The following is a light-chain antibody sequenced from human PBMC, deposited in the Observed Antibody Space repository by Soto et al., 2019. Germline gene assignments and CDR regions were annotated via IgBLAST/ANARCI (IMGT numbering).Light chain of an antibody. J-gene: IGKJ1*01. CDR3: QQFDSSVT. CDR1: QSVSSTF. V-gene: IGKV3-20*01. CDR2: GAS. Sequence: IGWTQSPGSLSLSPGERATLSCRARQSVSSTFFAWYQQRPGQAPRLLMYGASSRATGIPERFSGSGSETDFTLTISRLEPEDFAVYYCQQFDSSVTFGQGTQVEI.